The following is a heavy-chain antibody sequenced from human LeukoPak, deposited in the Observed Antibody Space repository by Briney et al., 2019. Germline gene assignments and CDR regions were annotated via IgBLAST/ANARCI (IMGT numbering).Heavy chain of an antibody. V-gene: IGHV4-39*02. D-gene: IGHD3-22*01. J-gene: IGHJ4*02. Sequence: PSETLSLTCTVSGGSIHRGSDYWAWIRQPPGKGLEWIGSIYYSGSTYYNPSLENRVTISIDTSKNHFSLKLSSLSAADTSVYSCAKRYDRSGNLVDLWGQGTLVTVS. CDR3: AKRYDRSGNLVDL. CDR1: GGSIHRGSDY. CDR2: IYYSGST.